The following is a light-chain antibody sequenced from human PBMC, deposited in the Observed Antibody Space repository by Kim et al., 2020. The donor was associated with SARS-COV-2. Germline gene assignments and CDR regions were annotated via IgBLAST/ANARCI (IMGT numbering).Light chain of an antibody. J-gene: IGKJ2*01. CDR2: KVS. Sequence: DVVLTQSPLSLPVTLGQPASISCRSSQRLVHSDGDTYLNWFQQRPGKSPRRLINKVSNRESGVPDRFRGSGSGTDFTLTFGRVEAKDIGIYYGMQGTKWPNTFGRGPSWRS. CDR1: QRLVHSDGDTY. V-gene: IGKV2-30*02. CDR3: MQGTKWPNT.